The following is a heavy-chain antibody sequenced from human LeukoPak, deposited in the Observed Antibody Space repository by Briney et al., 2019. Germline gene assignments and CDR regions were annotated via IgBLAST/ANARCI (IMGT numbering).Heavy chain of an antibody. CDR3: ARAQYSSSSIFDY. V-gene: IGHV3-74*01. J-gene: IGHJ4*02. D-gene: IGHD6-6*01. Sequence: GGSLRLSCAASGFTFSSYSMNWVRQAPGKGLVWVSRINSDGSSTSYADSVKGRFTISRDNAKNTLYLQMNSLRAEDTAVYYCARAQYSSSSIFDYWGQGTLVTVSS. CDR1: GFTFSSYS. CDR2: INSDGSST.